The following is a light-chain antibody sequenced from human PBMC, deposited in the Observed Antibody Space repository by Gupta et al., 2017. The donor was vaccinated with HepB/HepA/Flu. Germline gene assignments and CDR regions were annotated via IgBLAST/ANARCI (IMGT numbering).Light chain of an antibody. CDR2: QDT. J-gene: IGLJ2*01. V-gene: IGLV3-1*01. Sequence: YELTQPPSVSVSPGQTASITCSGDKLGEKYACWYQQKPGQSPVLVIYQDTKRPSGIPERFSGSNSGNTATLTISGTQAMDEADYYCQAWDSSTAAIFGGGTKLTVL. CDR1: KLGEKY. CDR3: QAWDSSTAAI.